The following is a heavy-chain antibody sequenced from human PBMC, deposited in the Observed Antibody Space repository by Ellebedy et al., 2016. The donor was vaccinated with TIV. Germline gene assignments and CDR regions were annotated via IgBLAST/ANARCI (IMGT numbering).Heavy chain of an antibody. J-gene: IGHJ6*02. CDR3: ARGTPHYDFWGGPPGLYGMDV. V-gene: IGHV3-74*01. D-gene: IGHD3-3*01. CDR2: INTDGNE. Sequence: GGSLRLSCEASGFIFSSYWMHWVRQVPGKGPVWVSLINTDGNENYEDSVKSRFTISRDNAKNTVFLQMNSLRVEDTAVYYCARGTPHYDFWGGPPGLYGMDVWGQGTTVTVSS. CDR1: GFIFSSYW.